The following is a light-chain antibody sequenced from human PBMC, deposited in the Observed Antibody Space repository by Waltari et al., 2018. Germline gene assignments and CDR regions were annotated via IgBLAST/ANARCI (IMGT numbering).Light chain of an antibody. CDR3: ASYVSSSTLEL. CDR1: SSDVGAYNY. CDR2: DVS. J-gene: IGLJ3*02. Sequence: QSALTQTASVSGSPGQSITLSCTGSSSDVGAYNYASWYQQHPGKAPRLIIFDVSNRPSGVSNRFSGSKSSNTASLTISGLQAEDEADYYCASYVSSSTLELFGGGTSLTVL. V-gene: IGLV2-14*03.